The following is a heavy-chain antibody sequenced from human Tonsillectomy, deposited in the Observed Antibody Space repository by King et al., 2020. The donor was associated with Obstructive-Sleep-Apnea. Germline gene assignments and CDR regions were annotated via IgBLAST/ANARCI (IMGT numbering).Heavy chain of an antibody. V-gene: IGHV4-34*01. Sequence: VQLRQWGAGLLKPSETLSLTCAVYGGSFSGYYWSWIRQPPGKGLEWIGEINHSGSTNYNPSLKSRVTISVDTSKNQFSLKLSSVTAADTAVYYCARDLNDGMVRGVMFYYGMDVWGQGTTVTVSS. CDR2: INHSGST. D-gene: IGHD3-10*01. CDR1: GGSFSGYY. CDR3: ARDLNDGMVRGVMFYYGMDV. J-gene: IGHJ6*02.